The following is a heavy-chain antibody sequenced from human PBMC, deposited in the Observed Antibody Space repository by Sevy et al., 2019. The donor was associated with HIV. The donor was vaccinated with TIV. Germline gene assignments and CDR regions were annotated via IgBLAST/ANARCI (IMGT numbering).Heavy chain of an antibody. CDR2: INSDGSGT. D-gene: IGHD3-22*01. CDR1: GFTFSTYW. V-gene: IGHV3-74*01. J-gene: IGHJ4*02. CDR3: ARDFGDTYDSSGYYFGY. Sequence: GGSLRLSCAASGFTFSTYWMHWVRQVPGKGLVWVSRINSDGSGTTYAGSVKGRFTISRDNAKNTLYLQMNSLRAEDTAVYYCARDFGDTYDSSGYYFGYWGQGTLVTVSS.